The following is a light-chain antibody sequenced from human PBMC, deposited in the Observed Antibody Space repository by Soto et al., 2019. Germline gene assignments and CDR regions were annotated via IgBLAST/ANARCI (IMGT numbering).Light chain of an antibody. J-gene: IGKJ1*01. V-gene: IGKV1-5*03. CDR3: QYYNNYCWT. Sequence: DIQLTQSPSTLSASVGDRVTITCRASQSISSWLAWYQQKPGKAPKFLIYKTSNLESGVPSRFSGSGSGTEFTLTISCLQPDDFASYYCQYYNNYCWTCGQGTKVEIK. CDR2: KTS. CDR1: QSISSW.